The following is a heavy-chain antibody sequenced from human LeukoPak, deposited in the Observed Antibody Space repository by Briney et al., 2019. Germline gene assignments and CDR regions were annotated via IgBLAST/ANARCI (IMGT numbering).Heavy chain of an antibody. V-gene: IGHV4-39*01. CDR3: ARHEYSGSYYGLSWFDP. Sequence: SETLSLTCTVSGGSISSSGYYWGWIRQPPGKGLEWIACIYYSGSTYYNPSLKSRVTISVDTSKNQLSLKLSSLTAADTAVYYCARHEYSGSYYGLSWFDPWGQGTLVTVSS. CDR2: IYYSGST. J-gene: IGHJ5*02. CDR1: GGSISSSGYY. D-gene: IGHD1-26*01.